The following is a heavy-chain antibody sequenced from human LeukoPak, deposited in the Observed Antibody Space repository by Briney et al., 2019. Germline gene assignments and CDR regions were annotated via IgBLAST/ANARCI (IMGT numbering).Heavy chain of an antibody. J-gene: IGHJ4*02. CDR1: GFTFTSYA. Sequence: GRSLRLSCAASGFTFTSYAMSWVRQAPGKGLEWVSAISGSGGSTYYADSVKGRFTISRANSKNTLYLQVNSLRAEDTAVYYCALDPVPTYWGQGTLVTVSS. CDR2: ISGSGGST. V-gene: IGHV3-23*01. D-gene: IGHD6-6*01. CDR3: ALDPVPTY.